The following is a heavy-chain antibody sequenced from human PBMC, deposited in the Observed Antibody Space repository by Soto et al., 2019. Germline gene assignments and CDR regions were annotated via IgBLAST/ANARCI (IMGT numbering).Heavy chain of an antibody. V-gene: IGHV3-33*01. CDR2: IWYDGSNK. D-gene: IGHD6-13*01. J-gene: IGHJ4*02. Sequence: GGSLRLSCAASGFTFSSYGMHWVRQAPGKGLEWVAVIWYDGSNKYYADSVKGRFTISRDNSKNTLYLQMNSLRAEDTAVYYCARDIWGSSWYVGYFDYWGQGTLVTVSS. CDR1: GFTFSSYG. CDR3: ARDIWGSSWYVGYFDY.